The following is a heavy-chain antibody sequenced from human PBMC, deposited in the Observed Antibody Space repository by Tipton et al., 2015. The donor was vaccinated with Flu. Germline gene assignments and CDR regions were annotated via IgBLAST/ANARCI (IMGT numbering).Heavy chain of an antibody. V-gene: IGHV4-4*07. Sequence: TLSLTCSVSGGSINSYYWSWIRQPAGKGLEWIGRIYTSGSTNYNASLKSRVTMSVDTSKNQFSLKLSSVTVADTAVYYCARDYLLGDLSFFDNWGQGTLVTVSS. CDR1: GGSINSYY. D-gene: IGHD3-16*02. CDR2: IYTSGST. CDR3: ARDYLLGDLSFFDN. J-gene: IGHJ4*02.